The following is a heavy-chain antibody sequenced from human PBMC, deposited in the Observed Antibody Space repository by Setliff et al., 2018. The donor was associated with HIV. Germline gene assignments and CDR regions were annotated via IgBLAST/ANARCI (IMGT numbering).Heavy chain of an antibody. J-gene: IGHJ4*02. D-gene: IGHD3-10*01. V-gene: IGHV4-4*07. CDR1: GASISSYY. Sequence: SETLSLTCSVSGASISSYYWSWIRQPAGKGLEWIGHIYTSGSTNYNPSLKSRVTISVGSSYNHFSLKLSSVTAADTGVYYCASRRGIEFYFDIWGQGTPVTVSS. CDR3: ASRRGIEFYFDI. CDR2: IYTSGST.